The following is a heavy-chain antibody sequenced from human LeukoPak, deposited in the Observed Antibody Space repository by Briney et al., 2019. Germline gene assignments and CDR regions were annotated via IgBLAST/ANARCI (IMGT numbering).Heavy chain of an antibody. CDR2: INHSGST. J-gene: IGHJ5*02. CDR3: ARGERDTAISS. Sequence: PSETLSLTCAVYGGSFSGYYWSWIRQPPGKGLEWIGEINHSGSTNYNPSLKSRVTISVDTSKNQFSLKLSSVTAADTAVYYCARGERDTAISSWGQGTLVTVSS. V-gene: IGHV4-34*01. CDR1: GGSFSGYY. D-gene: IGHD5-18*01.